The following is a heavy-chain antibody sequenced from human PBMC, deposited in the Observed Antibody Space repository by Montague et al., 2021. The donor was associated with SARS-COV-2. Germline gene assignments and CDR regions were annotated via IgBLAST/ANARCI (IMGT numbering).Heavy chain of an antibody. CDR2: IYYSGST. D-gene: IGHD6-13*01. J-gene: IGHJ6*02. CDR3: ARVGRQQLVRLSGMDV. CDR1: GGSISSSSYY. V-gene: IGHV4-39*07. Sequence: SETLSLTCTVSGGSISSSSYYWGWIRQPPGKGLEWIGSIYYSGSTYYSPSPKSRVTISVDTSKNQFSLKLSSVTAADTAVYYCARVGRQQLVRLSGMDVWGQGTTVTDSS.